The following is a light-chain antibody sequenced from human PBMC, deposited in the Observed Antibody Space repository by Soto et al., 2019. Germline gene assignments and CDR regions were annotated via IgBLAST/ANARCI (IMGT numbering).Light chain of an antibody. J-gene: IGLJ1*01. Sequence: QSVLTQPASVPGSPGQSITISCTGTSRDIGSYNVVSWYQQHPGKPPKLMIYDVRRRPSGVPDRFSGSQSGNTASLTISGLQAEDEADYYCCSYGDTSTSYVFGTGTKLTVL. CDR2: DVR. V-gene: IGLV2-23*02. CDR3: CSYGDTSTSYV. CDR1: SRDIGSYNV.